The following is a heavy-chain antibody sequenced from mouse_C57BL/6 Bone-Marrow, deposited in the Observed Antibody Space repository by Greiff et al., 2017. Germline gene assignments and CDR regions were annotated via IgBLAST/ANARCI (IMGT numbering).Heavy chain of an antibody. J-gene: IGHJ2*01. Sequence: EVQLQESGPELVKPGASVKMSCKASGYTFTDYNMHWVKQSHGKSLEWIGYINPNNGGTSYNQKFKGKATLTVNKSSSTAYMELRSLTSEDSAVYYCARTLYYYGSSYMGYWGQGTTLTVSS. CDR3: ARTLYYYGSSYMGY. D-gene: IGHD1-1*01. V-gene: IGHV1-22*01. CDR1: GYTFTDYN. CDR2: INPNNGGT.